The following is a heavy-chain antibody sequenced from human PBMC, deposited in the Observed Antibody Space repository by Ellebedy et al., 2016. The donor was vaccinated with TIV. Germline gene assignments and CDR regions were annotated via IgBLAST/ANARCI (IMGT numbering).Heavy chain of an antibody. CDR2: LSDSSNDA. CDR3: AKGETTVVTLKFHFDF. V-gene: IGHV3-23*01. D-gene: IGHD4-23*01. CDR1: GFTFSSYA. J-gene: IGHJ4*02. Sequence: PGGSLRLSCAASGFTFSSYAMSWVRQAPGKGLEWVSALSDSSNDAYYAESVQGRFTISRDNSKNTLYLQMSSLSADDTAVYYCAKGETTVVTLKFHFDFWGQGTLVSVSS.